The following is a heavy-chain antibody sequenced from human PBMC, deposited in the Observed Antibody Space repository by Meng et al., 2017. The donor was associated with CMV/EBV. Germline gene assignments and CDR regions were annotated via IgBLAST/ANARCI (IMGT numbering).Heavy chain of an antibody. D-gene: IGHD4-17*01. V-gene: IGHV3-66*02. CDR2: IYSGGST. Sequence: LTRAASGFTVSSNYMSWVRQAPGKGLEWVSVIYSGGSTYYADSVKGRFTISRDNSKNTLYLQMNSLRAEDTAVYYCARDGNYGDYGDGYWGQGTLVTVSS. CDR1: GFTVSSNY. CDR3: ARDGNYGDYGDGY. J-gene: IGHJ4*02.